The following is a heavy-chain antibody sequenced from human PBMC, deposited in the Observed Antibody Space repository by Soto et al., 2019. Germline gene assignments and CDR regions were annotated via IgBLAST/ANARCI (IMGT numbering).Heavy chain of an antibody. CDR1: GGSVSSGSYY. D-gene: IGHD3-9*01. CDR3: ARVFLPPNYDILTGYYPGNPVFDY. J-gene: IGHJ4*02. CDR2: IYYSGST. V-gene: IGHV4-61*01. Sequence: SETLSLTCTVSGGSVSSGSYYWSWIRQPPGKGLEWIGYIYYSGSTNYNPSLKSRVTISVDTSKNQFSLKLSSVTAADTAVYYCARVFLPPNYDILTGYYPGNPVFDYWGQGTLVTVSS.